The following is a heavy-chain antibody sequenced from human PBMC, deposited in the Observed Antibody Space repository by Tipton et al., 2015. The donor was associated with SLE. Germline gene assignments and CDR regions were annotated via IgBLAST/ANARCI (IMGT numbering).Heavy chain of an antibody. J-gene: IGHJ4*02. Sequence: TLSLTCTVSGESINSSSFYWGWIRQPPGKGLEWIGSIYYSGSTYYNPSLKSRVTISVDTSKNQFSLKLSSVTAADTAVYYCARDGMDFWSVYYTGLFDYWGQGTLVTVSS. CDR3: ARDGMDFWSVYYTGLFDY. D-gene: IGHD3-3*01. V-gene: IGHV4-39*02. CDR2: IYYSGST. CDR1: GESINSSSFY.